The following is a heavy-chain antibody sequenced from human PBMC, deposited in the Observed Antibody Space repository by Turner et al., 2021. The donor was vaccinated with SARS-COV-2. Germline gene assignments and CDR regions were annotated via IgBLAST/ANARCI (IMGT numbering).Heavy chain of an antibody. Sequence: EVQLVESGGDLVKPGGSLRLYCAVSGLTFSSAWMSWVRQAPGKGLEWVGRIKSKSYDGTTYYAAPVKGRFTISRDDSRNTLYLEMDSLKDEDTAVYYCTALPDMGNYQGYFHHWGRGTLVTVSS. CDR3: TALPDMGNYQGYFHH. J-gene: IGHJ1*01. V-gene: IGHV3-15*05. D-gene: IGHD3-10*01. CDR1: GLTFSSAW. CDR2: IKSKSYDGTT.